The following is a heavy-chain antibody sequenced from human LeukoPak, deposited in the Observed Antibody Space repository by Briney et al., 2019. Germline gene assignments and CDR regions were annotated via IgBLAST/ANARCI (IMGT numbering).Heavy chain of an antibody. V-gene: IGHV1-24*01. J-gene: IGHJ4*02. D-gene: IGHD5-12*01. CDR1: GYTLTELS. CDR2: FDPEDGET. Sequence: ASVKVSCKVSGYTLTELSMHWVRQAPGKGLEWMGGFDPEDGETIYAQKFQGRVTMTEDTSTDTAYMELSSLRSDDTAVYYCARDPSNSGYDYLYYFDYWGQGTLVTVSS. CDR3: ARDPSNSGYDYLYYFDY.